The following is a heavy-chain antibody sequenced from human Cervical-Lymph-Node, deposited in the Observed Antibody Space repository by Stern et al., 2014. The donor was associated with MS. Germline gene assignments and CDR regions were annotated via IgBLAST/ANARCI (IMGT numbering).Heavy chain of an antibody. CDR3: ARRMPPDY. CDR2: IYPRDSDI. CDR1: GYTFTDYW. J-gene: IGHJ4*02. D-gene: IGHD2-2*01. Sequence: QLVQSGAEVRKPGESLKISCKASGYTFTDYWIGWVRQMPGKGLEWMGIIYPRDSDITYSPSFQGQVTISADRAISTASLQWSSLRASDTAIYYCARRMPPDYWGQGTLVTVSS. V-gene: IGHV5-51*03.